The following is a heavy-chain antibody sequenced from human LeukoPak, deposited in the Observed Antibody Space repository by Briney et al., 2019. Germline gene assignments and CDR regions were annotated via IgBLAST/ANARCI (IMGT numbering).Heavy chain of an antibody. Sequence: GGSLRLSCAASGFSFSSHAIHWVRQAPGKGLEWVSAISISGSKTYYADSVKGRFTISRDNSKNTLYLQMNSLRAEDTAVYYCANEIRPNDYWGQGTQVTVSS. CDR2: ISISGSKT. J-gene: IGHJ4*02. CDR3: ANEIRPNDY. D-gene: IGHD4-17*01. V-gene: IGHV3-23*01. CDR1: GFSFSSHA.